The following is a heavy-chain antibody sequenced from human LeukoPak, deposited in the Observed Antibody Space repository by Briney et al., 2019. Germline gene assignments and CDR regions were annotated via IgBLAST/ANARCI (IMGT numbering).Heavy chain of an antibody. D-gene: IGHD3-22*01. V-gene: IGHV1-18*01. J-gene: IGHJ3*02. CDR3: ARDQDDSSGYYLSGAFDM. CDR1: GYTFTNYA. CDR2: INAFKCNT. Sequence: GGSVKVSCKASGYTFTNYAFSWVRQAPGQGLEWVGWINAFKCNTNYAQKLPGRVNISTTTSTSTAYMELKSLRSDDTAVDYCARDQDDSSGYYLSGAFDMWGQGTLVTVSS.